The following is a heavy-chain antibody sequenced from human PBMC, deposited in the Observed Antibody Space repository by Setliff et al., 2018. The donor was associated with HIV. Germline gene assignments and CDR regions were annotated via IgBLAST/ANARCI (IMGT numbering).Heavy chain of an antibody. CDR2: IYYSGST. D-gene: IGHD6-19*01. V-gene: IGHV4-39*01. CDR3: ARSPRIGVAGEFEY. Sequence: SETLSLTCTVPGGSINRSNYYWGWIRQPPGKGLEWIGTIYYSGSTYYNPSLKSRLTISVDTSKNQFSLKLSSVTAADTAVYYCARSPRIGVAGEFEYWGQGTLVTVSS. CDR1: GGSINRSNYY. J-gene: IGHJ4*02.